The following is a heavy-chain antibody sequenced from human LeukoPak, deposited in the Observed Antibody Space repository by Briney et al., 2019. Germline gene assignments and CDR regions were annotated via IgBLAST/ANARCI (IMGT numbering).Heavy chain of an antibody. CDR2: IYYSGST. CDR1: GGSISSYY. J-gene: IGHJ3*02. CDR3: ARESRYCSSTSCYFGAFDI. D-gene: IGHD2-2*01. V-gene: IGHV4-59*01. Sequence: SETLSLTCTVSGGSISSYYWSWIRQPPGMGLEWIGYIYYSGSTNYNPSLKSRVTISVDTSKNQFSLKLSSVTAADTAVYYCARESRYCSSTSCYFGAFDIWGQGTMVTVSS.